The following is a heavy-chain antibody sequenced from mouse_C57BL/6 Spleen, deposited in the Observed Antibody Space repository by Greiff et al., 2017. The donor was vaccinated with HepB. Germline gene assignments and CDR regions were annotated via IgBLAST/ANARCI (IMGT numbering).Heavy chain of an antibody. CDR2: ISSGGDYI. CDR3: TRRTGTGAMDY. D-gene: IGHD4-1*01. J-gene: IGHJ4*01. V-gene: IGHV5-9-1*02. CDR1: GFTFSSYA. Sequence: EVQGVESGEGLVKPGGSLKLSCAASGFTFSSYAMSWVRQTPEKRLEWVAYISSGGDYIYYADTVKGRFTISRDNARNTLYLQMSSLKSEDTAMYYCTRRTGTGAMDYWGQGTSVTVSS.